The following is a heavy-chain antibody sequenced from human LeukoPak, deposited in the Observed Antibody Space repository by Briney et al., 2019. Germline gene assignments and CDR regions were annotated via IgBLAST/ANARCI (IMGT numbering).Heavy chain of an antibody. CDR2: IFYNEGP. CDR3: ARHERLVGSSDYYYTMDV. Sequence: SETLSLTCTVSGGSTSRSSYYWGWIRQPPGKGLEWIGSIFYNEGPSYNPSLKSRVTISVDTSKNQFSLKLRSVTAADTAVYYCARHERLVGSSDYYYTMDVWGQGTTVTVSS. CDR1: GGSTSRSSYY. V-gene: IGHV4-39*01. J-gene: IGHJ6*02. D-gene: IGHD2-15*01.